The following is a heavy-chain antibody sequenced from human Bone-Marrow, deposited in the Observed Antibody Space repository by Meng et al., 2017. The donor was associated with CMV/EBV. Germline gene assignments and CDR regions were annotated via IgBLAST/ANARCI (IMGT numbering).Heavy chain of an antibody. V-gene: IGHV4-39*07. CDR3: ASTPRTDDFWSGSYAFDI. J-gene: IGHJ3*02. CDR2: IYYSGST. D-gene: IGHD3-3*01. Sequence: SETLSLTCTVPGGSISSSSYYWGWIRQPPGKGLEWIGSIYYSGSTYYNPSLKSRVTISVDTSKNQFSLKLSSVTAADTAVYYCASTPRTDDFWSGSYAFDIWGQGTMVTVSS. CDR1: GGSISSSSYY.